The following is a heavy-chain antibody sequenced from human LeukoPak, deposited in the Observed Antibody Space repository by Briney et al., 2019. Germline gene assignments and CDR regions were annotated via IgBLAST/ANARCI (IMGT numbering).Heavy chain of an antibody. Sequence: PGGSLRLSCAASGFTFSNYVLHWVRQAPGRGLEWVAVISYDGSNKNYADSVKGRFTISRDNSKNTLYLQMNSLRAEDTAVYYCAKDKGYCSGGSCYSNYYFDYWGQGTLVTVSS. CDR2: ISYDGSNK. V-gene: IGHV3-30-3*01. CDR3: AKDKGYCSGGSCYSNYYFDY. CDR1: GFTFSNYV. J-gene: IGHJ4*02. D-gene: IGHD2-15*01.